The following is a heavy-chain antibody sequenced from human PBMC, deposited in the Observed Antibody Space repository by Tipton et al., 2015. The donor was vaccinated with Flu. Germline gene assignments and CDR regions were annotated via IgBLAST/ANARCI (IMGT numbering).Heavy chain of an antibody. CDR3: AKAYSGYDSVIDS. CDR1: GFTFDDYP. D-gene: IGHD5-12*01. V-gene: IGHV3-43*01. J-gene: IGHJ4*02. Sequence: SLRLSCAASGFTFDDYPMHWVRQVPGKGLEWVAHITWNGGGTYYGDSVKGRFTISRDNNKNSLYLQMRSLRLEDTALYYCAKAYSGYDSVIDSWGQGTLVTVSS. CDR2: ITWNGGGT.